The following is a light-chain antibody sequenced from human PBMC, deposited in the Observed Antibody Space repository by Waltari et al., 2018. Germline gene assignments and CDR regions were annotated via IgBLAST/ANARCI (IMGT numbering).Light chain of an antibody. J-gene: IGKJ2*01. V-gene: IGKV1-5*03. CDR1: QRISSW. CDR2: KAA. CDR3: QQYNSYSYT. Sequence: DIQMTQSPSTLSASVGDRVTITCRASQRISSWLAWSQQKPGKAPKLLIYKAASLESGVPSRFSGSGARTEYTLTISSLQPHDLATYYCQQYNSYSYTFGQGTKLEIK.